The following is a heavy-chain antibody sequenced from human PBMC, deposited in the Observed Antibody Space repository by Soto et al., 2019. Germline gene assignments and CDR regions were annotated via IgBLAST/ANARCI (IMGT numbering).Heavy chain of an antibody. Sequence: QVQLVQSGAEVKKPGSSVKVSCKASGGTFSSYTISWVRQAPGQGLEWMGRVIPILGIANYVQKFQGRVTITADKSTSTAYMELSSLRPEDTAVYYCARAMVVVVAATLNHRSKALDIWGQGTMVTVSS. CDR3: ARAMVVVVAATLNHRSKALDI. D-gene: IGHD2-15*01. CDR1: GGTFSSYT. J-gene: IGHJ3*02. V-gene: IGHV1-69*02. CDR2: VIPILGIA.